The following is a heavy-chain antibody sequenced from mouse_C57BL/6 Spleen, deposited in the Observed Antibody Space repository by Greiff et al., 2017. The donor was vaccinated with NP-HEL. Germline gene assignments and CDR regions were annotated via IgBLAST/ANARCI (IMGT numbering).Heavy chain of an antibody. Sequence: VQLQQSGPELVKPGASVKISCKASGYAFSSSWMNWVKQRPGKGLEWIGRIYPGDGDTNYNGKFKGKATLTADKSSSTAYMQLSSLTSEDSAVYFCARWDGSSWYFDVWGTGTTVTVSS. V-gene: IGHV1-82*01. CDR3: ARWDGSSWYFDV. J-gene: IGHJ1*03. D-gene: IGHD1-1*01. CDR2: IYPGDGDT. CDR1: GYAFSSSW.